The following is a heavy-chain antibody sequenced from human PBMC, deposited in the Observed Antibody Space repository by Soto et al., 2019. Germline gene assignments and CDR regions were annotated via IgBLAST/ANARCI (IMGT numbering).Heavy chain of an antibody. J-gene: IGHJ4*02. Sequence: PGGPLRLSCAASGFTVSNHYMAWVRQAPGKGLAWVSVIHTGGSTYYADSVKGRFSISRDNSKNTLYLQMSSLRAEDTAVYYCARDFYDLSYKFDYWGQGTLVTVSS. D-gene: IGHD3-3*01. CDR3: ARDFYDLSYKFDY. V-gene: IGHV3-66*01. CDR2: IHTGGST. CDR1: GFTVSNHY.